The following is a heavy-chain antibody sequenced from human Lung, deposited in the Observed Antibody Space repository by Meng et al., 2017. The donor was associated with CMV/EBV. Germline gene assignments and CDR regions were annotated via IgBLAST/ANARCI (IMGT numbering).Heavy chain of an antibody. Sequence: GGSLRLXCAASGFRFSDYYMTWIRQAPGKGLEWIAYISASYAVDYADSLKGRFTISRDNAKNSLHLQMNSLRVEDTAVYYCARVLLDVRGWYYEGMDVWGQGTTVTVSS. CDR2: ISASYAV. J-gene: IGHJ6*02. D-gene: IGHD3-16*01. V-gene: IGHV3-11*01. CDR3: ARVLLDVRGWYYEGMDV. CDR1: GFRFSDYY.